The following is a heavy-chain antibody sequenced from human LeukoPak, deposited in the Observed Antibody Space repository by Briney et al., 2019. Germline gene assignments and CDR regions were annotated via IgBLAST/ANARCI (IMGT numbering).Heavy chain of an antibody. CDR2: ITSSSDT. V-gene: IGHV3-11*03. J-gene: IGHJ4*02. Sequence: GGSLRLSCAASGFALSDFYMSWIRQAPGKGLEWFSFITSSSDTKYADSVKGRFTISRDNAKNSLYLQMNSLRAEDTALYYCARRRDGYIEDYWGQGTLVTVSS. CDR3: ARRRDGYIEDY. D-gene: IGHD5-24*01. CDR1: GFALSDFY.